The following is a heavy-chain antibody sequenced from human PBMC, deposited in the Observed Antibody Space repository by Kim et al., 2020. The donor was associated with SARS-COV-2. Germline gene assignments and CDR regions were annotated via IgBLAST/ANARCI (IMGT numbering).Heavy chain of an antibody. CDR2: IYYSGST. CDR1: GGSISSYY. Sequence: SETLSLTCTVSGGSISSYYWSWIRQPPGKGLEWIGYIYYSGSTNYNPSLKSRVTISVDTSKNQFSLKLSSVTAADTAVYYCARGYSTNWNYYYFDYWGQG. CDR3: ARGYSTNWNYYYFDY. V-gene: IGHV4-59*01. D-gene: IGHD1-7*01. J-gene: IGHJ4*02.